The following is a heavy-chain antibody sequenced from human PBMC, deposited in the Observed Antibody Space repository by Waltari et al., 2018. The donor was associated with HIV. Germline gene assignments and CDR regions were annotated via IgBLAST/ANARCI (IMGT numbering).Heavy chain of an antibody. Sequence: PGVSVTISCKTSGYTLSTYHVTWVRQYLGLRLDWMGGITRYTAKTNDTRESQGRVTLTTDAAAATAYLELRDLRPDDTAMYFCTRGNIWGSYRYFDYWGPGTLVTVS. V-gene: IGHV1-18*01. J-gene: IGHJ4*02. CDR2: ITRYTAKT. CDR3: TRGNIWGSYRYFDY. D-gene: IGHD3-16*02. CDR1: GYTLSTYH.